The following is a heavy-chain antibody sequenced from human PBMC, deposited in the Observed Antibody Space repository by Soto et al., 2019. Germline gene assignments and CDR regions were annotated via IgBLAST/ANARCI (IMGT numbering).Heavy chain of an antibody. CDR1: GGTFSSYA. J-gene: IGHJ4*02. D-gene: IGHD5-18*01. CDR2: IIPIFGTA. V-gene: IGHV1-69*06. Sequence: VASVKVSCKASGGTFSSYAISWVRQAPGQGLEWMGGIIPIFGTANYAQKFQGRVTITADKSTSTAYMELSSLRSEDTAVYYCARSESGTWIQIWFYWGQGTPVTVYS. CDR3: ARSESGTWIQIWFY.